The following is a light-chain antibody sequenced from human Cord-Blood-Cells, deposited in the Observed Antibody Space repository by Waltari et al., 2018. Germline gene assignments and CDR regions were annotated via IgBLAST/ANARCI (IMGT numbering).Light chain of an antibody. Sequence: QSVLTQPPSVSGAPGQRVTISCTGSSSNIGAGYDVHWYQQLPGTAPKLLIYGNSSRPSGVPDRCCGSKSGTAASLAITGLEAEDDADYYCQSYDSSLSVVFGGGTKLTVL. CDR3: QSYDSSLSVV. CDR2: GNS. CDR1: SSNIGAGYD. V-gene: IGLV1-40*01. J-gene: IGLJ2*01.